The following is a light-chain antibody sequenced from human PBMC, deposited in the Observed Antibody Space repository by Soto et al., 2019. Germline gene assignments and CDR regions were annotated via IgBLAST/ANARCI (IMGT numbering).Light chain of an antibody. J-gene: IGKJ5*01. CDR2: GAS. CDR3: QQGYSTTPIT. V-gene: IGKV1-39*01. CDR1: QSIKNY. Sequence: DIHMTQSPSSLSAAIGYIVTITCRASQSIKNYLNWYQHKPGAAPKLLIFGASNLESGVPSRFSGSGSGTEFTLSISSLQPEDFAPYYCQQGYSTTPITFGQGTRLEI.